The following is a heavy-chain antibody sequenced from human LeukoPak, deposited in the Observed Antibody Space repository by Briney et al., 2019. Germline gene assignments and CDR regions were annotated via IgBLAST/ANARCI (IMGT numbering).Heavy chain of an antibody. V-gene: IGHV3-23*01. Sequence: GGSLSLSCAASGFTFSSYAMSWVRQAPGKGLEWVSAISGSGGSTYYADSVKGRFTISRDNSKNTLYLQMNSLRAEDTAVYYCAKVKASIAARRPPNYFDYWGQGTLVTVSS. CDR2: ISGSGGST. CDR1: GFTFSSYA. CDR3: AKVKASIAARRPPNYFDY. J-gene: IGHJ4*02. D-gene: IGHD6-6*01.